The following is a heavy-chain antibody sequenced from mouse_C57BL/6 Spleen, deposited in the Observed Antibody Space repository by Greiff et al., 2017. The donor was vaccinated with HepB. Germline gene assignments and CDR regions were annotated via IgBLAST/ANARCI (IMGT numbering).Heavy chain of an antibody. D-gene: IGHD2-3*01. J-gene: IGHJ4*01. CDR3: TIYDGYYYAMDY. CDR2: IRLKSDNYAT. Sequence: EVKLMESGGGLVQPGGSMKLSCVASGFTFSNYWMNWVRQSPEKGLEWVAQIRLKSDNYATHYAESVKGRFTISRDDSKSSVYLQMNNLRAEDTGIYYCTIYDGYYYAMDYWGQGTSVTVSS. CDR1: GFTFSNYW. V-gene: IGHV6-3*01.